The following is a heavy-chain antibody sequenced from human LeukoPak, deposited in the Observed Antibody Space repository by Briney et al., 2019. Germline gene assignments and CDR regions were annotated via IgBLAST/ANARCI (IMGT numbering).Heavy chain of an antibody. CDR3: ARVAYYYDSSGYYSAGFDY. Sequence: SGGSLRLSCAASGFTFSSYAMSWVRRAPGKGLEYVSAISSNGGSTYYANSVKGRFTISRDNSKNTLYLQMGSLRAEDMAVYYCARVAYYYDSSGYYSAGFDYWGQGTLVTVSS. D-gene: IGHD3-22*01. V-gene: IGHV3-64*01. CDR1: GFTFSSYA. J-gene: IGHJ4*02. CDR2: ISSNGGST.